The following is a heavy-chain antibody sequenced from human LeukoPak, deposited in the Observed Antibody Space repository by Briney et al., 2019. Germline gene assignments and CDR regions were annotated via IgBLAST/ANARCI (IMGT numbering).Heavy chain of an antibody. CDR1: GGSFSGYY. CDR3: ARDRVDYDLARGFDY. D-gene: IGHD3-16*01. CDR2: INHSGST. Sequence: PSETLSLTCAVYGGSFSGYYWSWIRQPPGKGLEWIGEINHSGSTNYNPSLKSRVTISVDTSKNQFSLKLSSVTAADTAVYYCARDRVDYDLARGFDYWGQGTLVTVSS. J-gene: IGHJ4*02. V-gene: IGHV4-34*01.